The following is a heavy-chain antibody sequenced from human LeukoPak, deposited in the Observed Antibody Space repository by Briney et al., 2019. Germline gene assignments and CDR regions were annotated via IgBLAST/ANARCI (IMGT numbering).Heavy chain of an antibody. CDR1: GFTVSSDS. Sequence: GGSLRLSCTVSGFTVSSDSMSWVRQAPGKGLEWVSFIYSGGSTHYSDSVKGRFTISRDNSKNTLYLQMNSLRAEDTAAYYCARAIKQAVAWYFDLWGRGTLVTVSS. CDR3: ARAIKQAVAWYFDL. V-gene: IGHV3-53*01. J-gene: IGHJ2*01. CDR2: IYSGGST. D-gene: IGHD6-19*01.